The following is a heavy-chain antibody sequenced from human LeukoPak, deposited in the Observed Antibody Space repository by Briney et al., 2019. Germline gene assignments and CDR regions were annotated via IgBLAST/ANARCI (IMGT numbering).Heavy chain of an antibody. CDR1: GYTFTGYY. CDR3: ARDLRRGSSGYDY. Sequence: GASVKVSCKASGYTFTGYYIRWVRQAPGQGLEWVGWINPNSGGTNYAQKFQGRVTMTRDTSISTAYMELSRLRSDDTAVYYCARDLRRGSSGYDYWGQGTLVTVSS. V-gene: IGHV1-2*02. CDR2: INPNSGGT. D-gene: IGHD6-6*01. J-gene: IGHJ4*02.